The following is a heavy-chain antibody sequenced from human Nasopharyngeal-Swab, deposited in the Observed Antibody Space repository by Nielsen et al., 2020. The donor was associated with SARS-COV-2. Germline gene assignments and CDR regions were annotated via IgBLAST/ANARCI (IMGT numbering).Heavy chain of an antibody. J-gene: IGHJ3*02. CDR2: ICRGGTT. V-gene: IGHV4-39*01. Sequence: WIRQPPGKGLEWIGSICRGGTTYYSASLKRRVTISVDTSKSQFSRKIPSVTAADTAMYYLARQRNHVFDIWGQGTMVTVSS. CDR3: ARQRNHVFDI.